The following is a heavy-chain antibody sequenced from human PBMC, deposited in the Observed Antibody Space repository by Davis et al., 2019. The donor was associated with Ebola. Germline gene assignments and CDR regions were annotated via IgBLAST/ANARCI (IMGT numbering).Heavy chain of an antibody. Sequence: GGSLRLSCAASGFTFSSYAMHWVRQAPGKGLEWVAVISYDGSNKYYADSVKGRFTISRDNSKNTLYLQMNSLRAEDTAVYYCARGTAMANWGQGTLVTVSS. J-gene: IGHJ4*02. CDR2: ISYDGSNK. CDR3: ARGTAMAN. D-gene: IGHD5-18*01. CDR1: GFTFSSYA. V-gene: IGHV3-30-3*01.